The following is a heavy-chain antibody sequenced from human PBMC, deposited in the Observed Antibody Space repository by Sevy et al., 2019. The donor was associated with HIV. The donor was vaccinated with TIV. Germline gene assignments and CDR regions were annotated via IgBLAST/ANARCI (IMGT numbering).Heavy chain of an antibody. D-gene: IGHD3-3*01. J-gene: IGHJ3*02. CDR2: ITWNGDST. Sequence: GGFLRLSCAASGFSFDDYTMNWVRQAPGKGLEWFSGITWNGDSTAYAESVEGRFTVSRDNDKSSLYLQMDGLRAEDTAVYYCARDAPGYFHKSGYLISDAFDIWGQGTMVTVSS. CDR3: ARDAPGYFHKSGYLISDAFDI. CDR1: GFSFDDYT. V-gene: IGHV3-20*04.